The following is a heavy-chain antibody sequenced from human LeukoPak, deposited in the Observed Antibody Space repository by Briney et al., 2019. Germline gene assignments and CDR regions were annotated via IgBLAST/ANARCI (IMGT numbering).Heavy chain of an antibody. CDR2: ISSSGSTI. J-gene: IGHJ5*02. V-gene: IGHV3-48*03. CDR3: AGEVVAATPVFST. D-gene: IGHD2-15*01. Sequence: GGSLRLSCAASGFTFSSYEMNWVRQAPGKGLEWVSYISSSGSTIYYADSVKGRFTISRDNAKNSLYLQMNSLRAEDTAVYYCAGEVVAATPVFSTWGQGTLVTVSS. CDR1: GFTFSSYE.